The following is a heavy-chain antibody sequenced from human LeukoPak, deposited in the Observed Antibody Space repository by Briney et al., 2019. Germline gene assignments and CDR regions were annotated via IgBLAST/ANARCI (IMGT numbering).Heavy chain of an antibody. J-gene: IGHJ6*03. CDR2: ISSSSSYI. D-gene: IGHD4-17*01. Sequence: PEGSLRLSCAASGFTFSSYSMNWVRQAPGEGLEWISSISSSSSYIYYADSVKARFTISRDNAKNSVYLQMNSLRAEDTAVYYCARVVADYADSPYYYYMDVWGKGTTVTVSS. CDR3: ARVVADYADSPYYYYMDV. V-gene: IGHV3-21*01. CDR1: GFTFSSYS.